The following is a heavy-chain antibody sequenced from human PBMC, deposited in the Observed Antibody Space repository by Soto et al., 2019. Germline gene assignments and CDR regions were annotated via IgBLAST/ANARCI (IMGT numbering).Heavy chain of an antibody. D-gene: IGHD3-10*02. J-gene: IGHJ4*02. Sequence: SQTLSLTCAISGDSLSSKNGASNWIRQSPSRGLEWLGRTYYRSKWYTGYAVSVRSRITINPDTSKSQFSLQLSSVTPEDTAVYYCARDIFGLLTLGVSDFWGQGTLVTVSS. CDR1: GDSLSSKNGA. V-gene: IGHV6-1*01. CDR3: ARDIFGLLTLGVSDF. CDR2: TYYRSKWYT.